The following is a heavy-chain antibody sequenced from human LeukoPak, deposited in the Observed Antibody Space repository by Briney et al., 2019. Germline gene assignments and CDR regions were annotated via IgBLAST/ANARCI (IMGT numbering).Heavy chain of an antibody. CDR1: GYSFTSYY. J-gene: IGHJ3*02. D-gene: IGHD5-24*01. Sequence: GASVKVSCKASGYSFTSYYIHWVRQAPGQGLEWMGIINPSSGSTSHAQKFQGRVTVTRDTSTSTVYMELSSLRSEDTAVYYCARETSDGYNFDVFDIWGQGTIVTV. V-gene: IGHV1-46*01. CDR2: INPSSGST. CDR3: ARETSDGYNFDVFDI.